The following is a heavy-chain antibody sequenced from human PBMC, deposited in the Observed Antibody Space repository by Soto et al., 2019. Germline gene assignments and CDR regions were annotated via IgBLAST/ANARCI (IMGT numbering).Heavy chain of an antibody. J-gene: IGHJ4*02. CDR1: GFTFSSHG. Sequence: GGSLRLSCAASGFTFSSHGMHWVRQAPGKGLEWVAVIWCDGSNKYYGESVKGRFIISRDNSKNTVDLQMNSLRAEDTAIYYCARWGPDKVLDYWGQGTLVPVSS. CDR3: ARWGPDKVLDY. D-gene: IGHD3-16*01. V-gene: IGHV3-33*01. CDR2: IWCDGSNK.